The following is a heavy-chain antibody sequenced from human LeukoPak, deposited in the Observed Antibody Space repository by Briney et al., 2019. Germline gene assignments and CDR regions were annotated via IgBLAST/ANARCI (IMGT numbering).Heavy chain of an antibody. Sequence: GRSLRLSCAASGFTFDDYAMHWVRQAPGKGLEWVSGISWNSGSIGYADAVKGRLTISRDNPKNTLYLQMNSLRVEDTAVYFCAKRGVVIRVILVGFHKEAYYFDSWGQGALVTVSS. CDR2: ISWNSGSI. CDR3: AKRGVVIRVILVGFHKEAYYFDS. D-gene: IGHD3-22*01. V-gene: IGHV3-9*01. CDR1: GFTFDDYA. J-gene: IGHJ4*02.